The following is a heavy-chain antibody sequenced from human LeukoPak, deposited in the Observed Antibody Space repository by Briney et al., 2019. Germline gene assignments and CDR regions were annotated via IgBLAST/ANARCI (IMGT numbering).Heavy chain of an antibody. J-gene: IGHJ4*02. Sequence: PGGSLRLSCAASEFSVSHNYMSWVRQAPGKGLEWVSVIHSDGTTHYADSVKGRFTISRDNTKNTLNLQMNSLRDEDTAIYYCARDSSHYLGSSDYWGQGTLVTVSS. D-gene: IGHD6-6*01. CDR2: IHSDGTT. CDR1: EFSVSHNY. V-gene: IGHV3-53*01. CDR3: ARDSSHYLGSSDY.